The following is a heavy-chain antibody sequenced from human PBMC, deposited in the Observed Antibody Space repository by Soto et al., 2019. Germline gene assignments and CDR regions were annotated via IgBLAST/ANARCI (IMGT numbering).Heavy chain of an antibody. CDR1: GDSVSSNSAA. V-gene: IGHV6-1*01. CDR3: AMGWELPRGEEKYYYYYYGMDV. J-gene: IGHJ6*02. D-gene: IGHD1-26*01. CDR2: TYYRSKWYN. Sequence: SQTLSLTCAISGDSVSSNSAAWNWIRQSPSRGLEWLGRTYYRSKWYNDYAVSVKSRITINPDTSKNQFSLQLNSVTPEDTAVYYCAMGWELPRGEEKYYYYYYGMDVWGQGTTVTVSS.